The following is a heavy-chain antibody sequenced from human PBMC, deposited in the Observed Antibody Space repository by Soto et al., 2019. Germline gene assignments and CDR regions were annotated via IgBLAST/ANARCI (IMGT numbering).Heavy chain of an antibody. CDR1: GYTFTSYY. J-gene: IGHJ4*02. V-gene: IGHV1-46*01. D-gene: IGHD4-17*01. CDR3: ARDSSSLRPDLYYFDY. Sequence: QVQLVQSGAEVKKPGASVKVSCKASGYTFTSYYMHWVRQAPGQGLEWMGIINPSGGSTSYAQKFQGRVTMTRDTSTSTVYMELSSLRSEDTAVYYCARDSSSLRPDLYYFDYWGQGTLVTVSS. CDR2: INPSGGST.